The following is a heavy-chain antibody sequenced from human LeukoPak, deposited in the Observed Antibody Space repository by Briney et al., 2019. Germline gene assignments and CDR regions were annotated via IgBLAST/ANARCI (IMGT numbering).Heavy chain of an antibody. CDR1: GDSVSIYY. Sequence: KPSETLSLTCTVSGDSVSIYYWSWIRQPPGKGLEWIGYIYYRGNTNYNPSLKSRVTMAVDTSNNQFSLKVSSVTAADTAVYYCARAGNNWSFDYWGQGTLVTVSS. D-gene: IGHD1-1*01. V-gene: IGHV4-59*02. J-gene: IGHJ4*02. CDR2: IYYRGNT. CDR3: ARAGNNWSFDY.